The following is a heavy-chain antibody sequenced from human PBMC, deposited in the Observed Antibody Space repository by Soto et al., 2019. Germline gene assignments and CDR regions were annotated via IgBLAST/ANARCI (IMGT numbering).Heavy chain of an antibody. V-gene: IGHV1-69*02. CDR3: ARSPTYDYDSSGYYDYYYYGMDV. Sequence: QVQLVQSGAEVKKPGSSVKVSCKASGGTFSSYTISWVRQAPGQGLEWMGRIIPILGIANYAQKFQGRVTITADKSTSTAYMELSSLRSEDTAVYYCARSPTYDYDSSGYYDYYYYGMDVWGQGTTVTVSS. J-gene: IGHJ6*02. CDR2: IIPILGIA. D-gene: IGHD3-22*01. CDR1: GGTFSSYT.